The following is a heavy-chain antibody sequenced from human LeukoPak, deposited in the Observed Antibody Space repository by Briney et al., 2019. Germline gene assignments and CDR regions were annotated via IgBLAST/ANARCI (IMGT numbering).Heavy chain of an antibody. CDR1: GFTFSNAW. V-gene: IGHV3-15*01. CDR3: TTDFAYGSGSYYLL. J-gene: IGHJ4*02. D-gene: IGHD3-10*01. CDR2: IKSKTDGGTT. Sequence: GGSLRLSCAASGFTFSNAWMSWVCRAPGKGLEWVGRIKSKTDGGTTDYAAPVKGRFTISRDDSKNTLYLQMNSLKTEDTAVYYCTTDFAYGSGSYYLLWGQGTLVTVSS.